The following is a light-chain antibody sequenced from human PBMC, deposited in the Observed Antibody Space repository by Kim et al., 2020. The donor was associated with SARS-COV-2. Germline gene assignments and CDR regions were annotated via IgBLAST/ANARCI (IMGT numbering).Light chain of an antibody. V-gene: IGLV1-47*01. CDR1: SSNIGSNY. Sequence: VLTQPPSASGTPGQRVTISCSGSSSNIGSNYVYWYQQLPGTAPKLLIYRNNQRPSGVPDRFSGSKSGTSASLAISWLRSEDEADYYCAAWDDSLSGWVFGGGTQLTVL. CDR2: RNN. CDR3: AAWDDSLSGWV. J-gene: IGLJ3*02.